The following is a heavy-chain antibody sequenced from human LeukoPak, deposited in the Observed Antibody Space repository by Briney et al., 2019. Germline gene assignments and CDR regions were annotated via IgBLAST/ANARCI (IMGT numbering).Heavy chain of an antibody. CDR1: AYTFTSYG. Sequence: ASVKVSCNASAYTFTSYGISWVRQAPGQGLEWMGWISVYNGHTNYAQNLQGRVTMTTDTSTSTAYMELRSLRSDDTAVYYCARGGRWELPRPYAFDIWGQGTMVTVSS. J-gene: IGHJ3*02. CDR2: ISVYNGHT. CDR3: ARGGRWELPRPYAFDI. D-gene: IGHD1-26*01. V-gene: IGHV1-18*01.